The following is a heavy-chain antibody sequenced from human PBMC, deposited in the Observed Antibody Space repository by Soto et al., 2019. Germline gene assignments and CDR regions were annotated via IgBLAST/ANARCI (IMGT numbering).Heavy chain of an antibody. V-gene: IGHV3-7*05. D-gene: IGHD5-12*01. CDR2: IKQDGSEK. CDR1: GFTFSSYW. J-gene: IGHJ6*02. CDR3: VGGNGYYYYYGMDV. Sequence: GGSLRLSCAASGFTFSSYWMSWVRQAPGKGLEWVANIKQDGSEKYYVDSVKGRFTISRDNAKNSLYLQMNSLRAEDTAVYYCVGGNGYYYYYGMDVWGQGTTVTVSS.